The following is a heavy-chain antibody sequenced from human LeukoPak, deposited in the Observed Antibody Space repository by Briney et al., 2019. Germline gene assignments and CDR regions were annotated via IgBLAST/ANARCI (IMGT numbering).Heavy chain of an antibody. V-gene: IGHV6-1*01. CDR3: AREEASSGWSLIYFDY. D-gene: IGHD6-19*01. Sequence: SQTLSLTCAISGDSVSSNSAAWNWIRQSPSRGLEWLGGTYYRSKWYNDYAVSVKSRITISPDTSKNQFSLQLNSVTPEDTAVYYCAREEASSGWSLIYFDYWGQGTLVTVSS. CDR1: GDSVSSNSAA. CDR2: TYYRSKWYN. J-gene: IGHJ4*02.